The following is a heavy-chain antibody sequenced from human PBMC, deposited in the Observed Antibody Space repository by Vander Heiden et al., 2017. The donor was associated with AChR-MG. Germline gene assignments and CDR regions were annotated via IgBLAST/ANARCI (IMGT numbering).Heavy chain of an antibody. CDR1: GFRFGNYA. Sequence: EVQLLESGGDFRQPGESLRLSCAASGFRFGNYAMSWIRQAPGKGLEWVSSISISAASTNYADAVKGRFTTSRDNSQNTLYLQMNSLRPEDTAVYFGAKTKLGGILRVALDWWGQGTLVSVSS. V-gene: IGHV3-23*01. CDR2: ISISAAST. CDR3: AKTKLGGILRVALDW. D-gene: IGHD1-26*01. J-gene: IGHJ4*02.